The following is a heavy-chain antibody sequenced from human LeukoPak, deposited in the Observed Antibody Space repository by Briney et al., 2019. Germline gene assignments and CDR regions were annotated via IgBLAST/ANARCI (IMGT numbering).Heavy chain of an antibody. J-gene: IGHJ5*02. Sequence: SETLSLTCTVSGGSISSYYWSWIRQPPGEGLEWIGYIYYSGSTNYNPSLKSRVTISVDTSKNQFSLKLSSVTAADTAVYYCARGSSWYERRANWFDPWGQGTLVTVSS. CDR2: IYYSGST. D-gene: IGHD6-13*01. CDR3: ARGSSWYERRANWFDP. V-gene: IGHV4-59*01. CDR1: GGSISSYY.